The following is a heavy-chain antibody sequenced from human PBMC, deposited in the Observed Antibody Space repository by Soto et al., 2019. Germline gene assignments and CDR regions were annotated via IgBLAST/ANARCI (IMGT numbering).Heavy chain of an antibody. Sequence: PGGSLRLSCAASGFTFSTFAMSWVRQAPGKGLEWVASITSSSSYIYYEDSLKGRFTISRDNAKNSLFLQLDSLRAEDTAVYFCVRARSTDSRPDYWGQGTLVTVSS. CDR2: ITSSSSYI. CDR1: GFTFSTFA. V-gene: IGHV3-21*01. J-gene: IGHJ4*02. D-gene: IGHD3-22*01. CDR3: VRARSTDSRPDY.